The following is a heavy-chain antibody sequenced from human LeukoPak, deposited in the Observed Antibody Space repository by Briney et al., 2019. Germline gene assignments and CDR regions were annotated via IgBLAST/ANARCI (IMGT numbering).Heavy chain of an antibody. CDR3: ARVEYGSGSYYNPSDF. D-gene: IGHD3-10*01. CDR2: ISNDGGNN. V-gene: IGHV3-30-3*01. Sequence: GGSLRLSCAASGFTFSTYSMCWVRQAPGKGLDWVAVISNDGGNNYYADSVKGRFTISRDNSKSTLYLQMNSLRVEDTAVYYCARVEYGSGSYYNPSDFWGQGTLVTVSS. J-gene: IGHJ4*02. CDR1: GFTFSTYS.